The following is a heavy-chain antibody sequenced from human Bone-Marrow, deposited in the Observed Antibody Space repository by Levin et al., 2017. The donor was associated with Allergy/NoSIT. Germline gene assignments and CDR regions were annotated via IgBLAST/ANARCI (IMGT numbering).Heavy chain of an antibody. D-gene: IGHD3-10*01. V-gene: IGHV3-30-3*01. CDR3: ANTMVRGVTEYYFDY. Sequence: PGGSLRLSCAASGFTFSSYAMHWVRQAPGKGLEWVAVISYDGSNKYYADSVKGRFTISRDNSKNTLYLQMNSLRAEDTAVYYCANTMVRGVTEYYFDYWGQGTLVTVSS. J-gene: IGHJ4*02. CDR2: ISYDGSNK. CDR1: GFTFSSYA.